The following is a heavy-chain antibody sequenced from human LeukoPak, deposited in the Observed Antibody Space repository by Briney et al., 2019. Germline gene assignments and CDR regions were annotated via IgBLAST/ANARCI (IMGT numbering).Heavy chain of an antibody. CDR1: GFTFSTYD. Sequence: GGSLRLSCAASGFTFSTYDMHWVRQATGKGLEWVSAIGTGGDTYHPGSVKGRFTISRENAKNSLYLQMNSLRAGDTAVYYCARAERDAFDIWGQGTMVTVSS. J-gene: IGHJ3*02. CDR3: ARAERDAFDI. D-gene: IGHD1-1*01. CDR2: IGTGGDT. V-gene: IGHV3-13*04.